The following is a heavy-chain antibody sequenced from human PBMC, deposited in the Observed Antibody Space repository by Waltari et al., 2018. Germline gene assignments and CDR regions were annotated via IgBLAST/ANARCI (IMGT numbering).Heavy chain of an antibody. V-gene: IGHV3-74*01. CDR2: VKHDGTGT. CDR3: GRGYNDRRLDY. D-gene: IGHD1-1*01. Sequence: EVQLVESGGGLVQPGGSLRLSCAVSGFTFSNYWMHWVRQVPGKGLVWVSRVKHDGTGTIYADSVQGRFTISRDNAKNTLYLQLNSLRGEDTAVYYCGRGYNDRRLDYWGQGTLVTVSS. J-gene: IGHJ4*02. CDR1: GFTFSNYW.